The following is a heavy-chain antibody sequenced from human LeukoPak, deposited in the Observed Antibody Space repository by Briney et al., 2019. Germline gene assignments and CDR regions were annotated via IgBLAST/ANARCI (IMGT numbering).Heavy chain of an antibody. CDR2: TYPGDSDT. CDR1: GYSFTSYW. Sequence: GESLKISCKGSGYSFTSYWIGWVRQMPGKGLEWVGITYPGDSDTRYSPSFQGQVTISADKSISTAYLQWSSLKASDTAMYYCARQAYYYDSSVSDAFDIWGQGTMVTVSS. CDR3: ARQAYYYDSSVSDAFDI. J-gene: IGHJ3*02. D-gene: IGHD3-22*01. V-gene: IGHV5-51*01.